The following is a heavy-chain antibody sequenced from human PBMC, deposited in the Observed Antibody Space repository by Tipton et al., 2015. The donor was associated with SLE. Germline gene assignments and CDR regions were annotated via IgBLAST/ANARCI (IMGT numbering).Heavy chain of an antibody. J-gene: IGHJ3*02. CDR2: IYTSGST. CDR1: GGSISSGSYY. V-gene: IGHV4-61*09. D-gene: IGHD6-13*01. CDR3: ARDGGDSSSWFDAFDI. Sequence: TLSLTCTVSGGSISSGSYYWSWIRQPAGKGLEWIGHIYTSGSTNYNPPLKSRVTISVDTSKNQFSLKLSSVTAADTAVYYCARDGGDSSSWFDAFDIWGQGTMVTVSS.